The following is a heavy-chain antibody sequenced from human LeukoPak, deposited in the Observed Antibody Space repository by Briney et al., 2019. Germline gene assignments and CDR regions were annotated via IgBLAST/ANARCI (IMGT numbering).Heavy chain of an antibody. D-gene: IGHD3-22*01. V-gene: IGHV1-8*01. Sequence: GASVKVSCKASGYTFTSYDINWLRQATGQGLEWMGWMNPNSGNTGYAQKFQGRVTMTRNTSISTAYMELSSLRSEDTAVYYCARGPRNYYDSSGYYDSYYYGMDVWGQGTTVTVSS. CDR2: MNPNSGNT. J-gene: IGHJ6*02. CDR1: GYTFTSYD. CDR3: ARGPRNYYDSSGYYDSYYYGMDV.